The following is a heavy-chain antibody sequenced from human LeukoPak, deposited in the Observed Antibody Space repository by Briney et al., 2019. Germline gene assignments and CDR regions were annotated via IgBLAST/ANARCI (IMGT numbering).Heavy chain of an antibody. Sequence: GGSLRLSCAASGFTFSSYSMNWVRQAPGKGLEWVSYISSSSSTIYYADSVKGRFTISRDNAKNSLYLQMNSLRAEDTAVYYCARGEDIVVVPAAIKDAYYYYYMDVWGKGTTVTVSS. CDR2: ISSSSSTI. CDR3: ARGEDIVVVPAAIKDAYYYYYMDV. V-gene: IGHV3-48*01. J-gene: IGHJ6*03. D-gene: IGHD2-2*02. CDR1: GFTFSSYS.